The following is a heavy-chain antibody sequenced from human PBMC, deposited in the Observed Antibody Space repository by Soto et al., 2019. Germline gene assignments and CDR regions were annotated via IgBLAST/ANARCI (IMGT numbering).Heavy chain of an antibody. J-gene: IGHJ4*02. Sequence: PGESLKISCKGSGYSFSNYWIAWVRQMPGKGLEWMGIIFPADSDTKYNPSFQGQVTISADKSISTAYLQWSSLKASDTAMYYCASSVVVPSTMNYFDYWGQGSLVTVSS. CDR2: IFPADSDT. CDR1: GYSFSNYW. V-gene: IGHV5-51*01. D-gene: IGHD2-15*01. CDR3: ASSVVVPSTMNYFDY.